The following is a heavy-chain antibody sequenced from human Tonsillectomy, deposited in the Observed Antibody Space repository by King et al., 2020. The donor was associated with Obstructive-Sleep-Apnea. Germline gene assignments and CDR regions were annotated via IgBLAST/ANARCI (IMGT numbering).Heavy chain of an antibody. CDR2: IYYSGNT. D-gene: IGHD6-13*01. Sequence: VQLQESGPGLVKPSETLSLTCTVSGGSISSYYWSWNRQPPGKGLEWIGYIYYSGNTNYNPSLKSRVTVSVDTFKIQFSLKLSSVTAADTAVYYCAGLGVAAAGGGSFDYWGQGTLVTVSS. CDR1: GGSISSYY. V-gene: IGHV4-59*08. J-gene: IGHJ4*02. CDR3: AGLGVAAAGGGSFDY.